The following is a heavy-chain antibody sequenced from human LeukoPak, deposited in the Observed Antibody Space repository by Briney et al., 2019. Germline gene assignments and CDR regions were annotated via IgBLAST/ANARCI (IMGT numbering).Heavy chain of an antibody. CDR1: GGSISRSSYY. CDR2: TYYSGST. D-gene: IGHD3-3*01. J-gene: IGHJ4*02. CDR3: ARPRGDLWSGYDY. Sequence: PSETLSLTCSVSGGSISRSSYYWTWIRQSPGRGLEWIGNTYYSGSTLYSPSLKSRVTISVDTSKNQFSLRLTSVTAADTAVYYCARPRGDLWSGYDYWGQGVLVTVSP. V-gene: IGHV4-39*01.